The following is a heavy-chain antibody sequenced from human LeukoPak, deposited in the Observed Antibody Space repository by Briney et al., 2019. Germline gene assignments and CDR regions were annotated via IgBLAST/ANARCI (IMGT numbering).Heavy chain of an antibody. J-gene: IGHJ6*03. Sequence: GGSLRLSCAASGFTFSSYGMHWVRQAPGKGLEWVAVISYDGSNKYYADSVKGRFTISRDNSKNTLYLQMNSLRAEDTAVYYCAKSYWYGSPPVYYYYYMDVWGKGTTVTVSS. V-gene: IGHV3-30*18. CDR2: ISYDGSNK. CDR1: GFTFSSYG. D-gene: IGHD6-13*01. CDR3: AKSYWYGSPPVYYYYYMDV.